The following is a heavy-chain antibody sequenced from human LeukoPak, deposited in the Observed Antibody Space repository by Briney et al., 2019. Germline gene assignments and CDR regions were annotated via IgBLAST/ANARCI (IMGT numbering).Heavy chain of an antibody. CDR1: GFTFSSYS. CDR3: AKDRDYYDSSGYYYDY. J-gene: IGHJ4*02. CDR2: ISGSGGST. Sequence: GGSLRLSCAASGFTFSSYSMNWVRQAPGKGLEWVSAISGSGGSTYYADSVKGRFTISRDNSKNTLYLQMNSLRAEDTAVYYCAKDRDYYDSSGYYYDYWGQGTLVTVSS. D-gene: IGHD3-22*01. V-gene: IGHV3-23*01.